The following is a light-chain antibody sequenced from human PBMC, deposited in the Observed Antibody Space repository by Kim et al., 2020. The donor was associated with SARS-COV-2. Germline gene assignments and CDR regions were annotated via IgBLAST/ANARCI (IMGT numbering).Light chain of an antibody. CDR1: QSSVWY. CDR2: GTS. V-gene: IGKV1-39*01. J-gene: IGKJ2*01. CDR3: QQSYTTPRT. Sequence: DVQMTQSPSSLSASVGDRVTITCRASQSSVWYSNWYQQKPGKAPKLLIYGTSRLQSGVPSRFSGSGSGTDFTLTISSVQPEDFATYYCQQSYTTPRTFGQGTKLEI.